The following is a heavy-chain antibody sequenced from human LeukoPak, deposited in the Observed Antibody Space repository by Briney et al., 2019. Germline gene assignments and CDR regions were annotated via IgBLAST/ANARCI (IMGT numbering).Heavy chain of an antibody. CDR2: INSAGSTI. J-gene: IGHJ4*02. D-gene: IGHD3-9*01. CDR1: GFTFSSYE. V-gene: IGHV3-48*03. CDR3: ARGQYYDILTGYYGPPFDY. Sequence: GGSLRLSCAASGFTFSSYEMNWVRQAPRKGLEWVSYINSAGSTIYYADSVKGRFTISRDNAKNSLYLQMNSLRAEDTAVYYCARGQYYDILTGYYGPPFDYWGQGTLITVSS.